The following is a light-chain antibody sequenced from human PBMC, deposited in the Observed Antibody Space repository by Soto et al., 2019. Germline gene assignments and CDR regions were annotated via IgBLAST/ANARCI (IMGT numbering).Light chain of an antibody. J-gene: IGLJ1*01. CDR3: CSYAGSSTSYV. Sequence: QSALTQPASVSGSPGQSITISCTGTSSDVGSYNLVSWYQQHSGKAPKLMIYEVSKRPSGVSNRFSGSKSGNTASLTISGLQAEDEADYYFCSYAGSSTSYVFGTGTKVTVL. CDR2: EVS. V-gene: IGLV2-23*02. CDR1: SSDVGSYNL.